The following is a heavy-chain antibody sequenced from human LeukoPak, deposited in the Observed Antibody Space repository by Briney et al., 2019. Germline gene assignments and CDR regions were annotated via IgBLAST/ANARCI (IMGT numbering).Heavy chain of an antibody. D-gene: IGHD6-13*01. V-gene: IGHV3-23*01. CDR1: GLTFSSYA. CDR2: ISGSGVST. Sequence: GGSLRLSCAASGLTFSSYAMSWVRQAPGKGLEWVSAISGSGVSTYYADSVKGRFTISRDNSKNTLYLQMNSLRDENTAVYYCAKHLGYSSSHMDYWGQGTLVTVSS. CDR3: AKHLGYSSSHMDY. J-gene: IGHJ4*02.